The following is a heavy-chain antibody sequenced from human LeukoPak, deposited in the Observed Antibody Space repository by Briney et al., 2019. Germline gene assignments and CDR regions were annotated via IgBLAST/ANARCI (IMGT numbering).Heavy chain of an antibody. CDR1: GFTFSNYD. CDR2: IGTAGDT. J-gene: IGHJ4*02. Sequence: GGSLRLSCAAPGFTFSNYDMHWVRQATGKGLEWVSAIGTAGDTYYQGSVRGRFTMSRENANNSLYHQMNSLTAWDTAVYYCARGADTHFDYWGQGILVTVSS. D-gene: IGHD2-15*01. CDR3: ARGADTHFDY. V-gene: IGHV3-13*04.